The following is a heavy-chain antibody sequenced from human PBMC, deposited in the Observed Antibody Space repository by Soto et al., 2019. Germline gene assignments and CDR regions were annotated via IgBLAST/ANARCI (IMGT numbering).Heavy chain of an antibody. CDR2: INPNSGGT. CDR1: GYTFTGYY. V-gene: IGHV1-2*02. Sequence: ASVKVSCKASGYTFTGYYMHWVRQAPGQGLEWMEWINPNSGGTNYAQKFQGRGTMTRDTSISTAYMELSRLRSDDTAVYYCAREKWEQTYYYGMDVWGQGTTVTVSS. J-gene: IGHJ6*02. CDR3: AREKWEQTYYYGMDV. D-gene: IGHD1-26*01.